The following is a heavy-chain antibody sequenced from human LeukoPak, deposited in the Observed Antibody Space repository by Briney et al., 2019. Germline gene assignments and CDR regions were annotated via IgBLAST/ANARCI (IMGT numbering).Heavy chain of an antibody. J-gene: IGHJ4*02. CDR1: GFTFSSYW. CDR2: IKQDGSEK. V-gene: IGHV3-7*01. D-gene: IGHD3-22*01. CDR3: ARGHHSVNYYDSSGYPFDY. Sequence: GSLRLSCAASGFTFSSYWMSRVRQAPGKGLEWVANIKQDGSEKYYVDSVKGRFTISRDNAKNSLYLQMNSLRAEDTAVYYCARGHHSVNYYDSSGYPFDYWGQGTLVTVSS.